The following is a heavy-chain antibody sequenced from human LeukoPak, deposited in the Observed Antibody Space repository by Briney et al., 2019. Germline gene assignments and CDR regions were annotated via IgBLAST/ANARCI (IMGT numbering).Heavy chain of an antibody. CDR2: IYYSGST. CDR3: ARGTDSSAYFDY. CDR1: GGSISSYY. V-gene: IGHV4-59*01. Sequence: SETLSLTCTVSGGSISSYYWSWIRQPPGKGLEWIGYIYYSGSTNYNPSLKSRVTISVDAYKNQFSLKLSSVTAADTAVYYCARGTDSSAYFDYWGQGTLVTVPS. D-gene: IGHD3-22*01. J-gene: IGHJ4*02.